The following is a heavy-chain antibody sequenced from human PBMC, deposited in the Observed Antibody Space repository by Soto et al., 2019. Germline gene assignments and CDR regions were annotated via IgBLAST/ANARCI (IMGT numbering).Heavy chain of an antibody. D-gene: IGHD3-16*01. J-gene: IGHJ4*02. CDR3: AHRRNYDGSWNEGVFDY. CDR1: GFSLTSRPVG. Sequence: VSGPTLVNPTQTLTLTCPFSGFSLTSRPVGVGWVRQPPGKALEWLAFIYWDDDKRYSPSLRSTLTVTKDASKNQVVLTLTNMDPVDTATYYCAHRRNYDGSWNEGVFDYWGQGILVTVSS. CDR2: IYWDDDK. V-gene: IGHV2-5*02.